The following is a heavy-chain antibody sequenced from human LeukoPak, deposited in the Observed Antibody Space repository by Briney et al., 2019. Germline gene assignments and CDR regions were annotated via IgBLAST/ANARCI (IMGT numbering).Heavy chain of an antibody. CDR2: INGDGGST. Sequence: GGSLRLSCAASGFAFNTYWMHWVRQAPGMGLVWVSRINGDGGSTSYADFVKGRFTISRDNAKNTLYLQMNSLRAEETAIYYCARDKGYSIDQWGQGTLVTVSS. V-gene: IGHV3-74*01. CDR1: GFAFNTYW. CDR3: ARDKGYSIDQ. D-gene: IGHD5-18*01. J-gene: IGHJ5*02.